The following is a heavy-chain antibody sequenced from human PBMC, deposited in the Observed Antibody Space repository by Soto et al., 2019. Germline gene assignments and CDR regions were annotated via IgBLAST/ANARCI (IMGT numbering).Heavy chain of an antibody. CDR2: MNPNSGNT. D-gene: IGHD3-9*01. CDR1: GYTFTNYD. Sequence: QVQLVQSGAEVKKPGASVKVSCKASGYTFTNYDINWVRHATGQGLEWMGWMNPNSGNTGYAQKFQGRVTMTRDTSINTAYMELSSLRSEDTAVYYCVRLPDNVDVLTGRCGYNDYWGQGTLVTVSS. V-gene: IGHV1-8*01. J-gene: IGHJ4*02. CDR3: VRLPDNVDVLTGRCGYNDY.